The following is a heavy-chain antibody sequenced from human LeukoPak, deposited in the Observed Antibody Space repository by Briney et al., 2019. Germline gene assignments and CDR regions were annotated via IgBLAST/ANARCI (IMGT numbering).Heavy chain of an antibody. CDR2: IYYSGST. J-gene: IGHJ6*03. Sequence: SETMSLTCTVSGGSISSYYWSWIRQPPGRGLEWIGYIYYSGSTNYNPSLKSRVTISVDTSKNQFSLKLSSVTAADTAVYYCARDGSGMDTLLRRNYYYYMDVWGKGTTVTVSS. V-gene: IGHV4-59*01. CDR1: GGSISSYY. CDR3: ARDGSGMDTLLRRNYYYYMDV. D-gene: IGHD5-18*01.